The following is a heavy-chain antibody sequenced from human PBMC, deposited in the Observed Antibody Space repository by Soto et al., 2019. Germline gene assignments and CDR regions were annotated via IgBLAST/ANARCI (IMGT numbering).Heavy chain of an antibody. J-gene: IGHJ4*02. D-gene: IGHD2-21*01. V-gene: IGHV4-31*03. CDR2: IYYSGST. Sequence: KASETLSLTCTVSGGTISSGGYYWSWIRQHPGKGLEWIGYIYYSGSTYYNPSLKSRVTISVDTSKNQFSLKLSSVTAADTAVYYCARGVRFTEGVDYWGQGTLVTVSS. CDR3: ARGVRFTEGVDY. CDR1: GGTISSGGYY.